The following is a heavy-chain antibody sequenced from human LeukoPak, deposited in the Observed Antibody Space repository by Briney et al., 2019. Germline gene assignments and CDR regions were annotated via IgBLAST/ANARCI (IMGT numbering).Heavy chain of an antibody. CDR1: AYSICSGSY. CDR2: IYYSGST. Sequence: SETLSLTCTVSAYSICSGSYWGWIRQPPGKGLEWIGYIYYSGSTNYNPSLKSRVTISVDTSKNQFSLKLSSVTTADTAVYYCARDSDTAMVPDAFDIWGQGTMVTVSS. V-gene: IGHV4-61*01. D-gene: IGHD5-18*01. J-gene: IGHJ3*02. CDR3: ARDSDTAMVPDAFDI.